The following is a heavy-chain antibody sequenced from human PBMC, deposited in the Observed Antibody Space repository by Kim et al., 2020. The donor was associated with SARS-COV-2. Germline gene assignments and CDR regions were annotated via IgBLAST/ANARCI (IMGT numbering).Heavy chain of an antibody. V-gene: IGHV1-8*01. CDR3: ARDHYYGSGSQFDP. J-gene: IGHJ5*02. D-gene: IGHD3-10*01. Sequence: AQTYQGRATMTRNTSISTAYMELSSLRSEDTAVYYCARDHYYGSGSQFDPWGQGTLVTVSS.